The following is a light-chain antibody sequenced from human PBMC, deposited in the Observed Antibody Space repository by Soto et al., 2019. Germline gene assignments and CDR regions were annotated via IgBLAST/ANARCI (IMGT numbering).Light chain of an antibody. Sequence: DIPLTQSPSSVSASVGDRVTLTCRASQDVSNWLAWYQQKPGKAPNLLIFAASNLQSGVPSRFSGSGSGTDFTLTISSLQPEDCATYYFLQTNSLPPTFGQGTKLQIK. V-gene: IGKV1-12*01. CDR3: LQTNSLPPT. J-gene: IGKJ2*01. CDR1: QDVSNW. CDR2: AAS.